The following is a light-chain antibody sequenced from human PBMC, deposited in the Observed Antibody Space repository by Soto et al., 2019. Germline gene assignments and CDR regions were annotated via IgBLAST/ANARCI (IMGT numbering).Light chain of an antibody. J-gene: IGKJ4*01. CDR1: QSISSN. CDR3: QQYSNWPLT. Sequence: EIVMTQSPATLSVSPGERATLSCRASQSISSNLAWYQQKPGQAPRLFIYDASTRATGVPTRFSGSGSGTESTLTISSLQSEDSALYYCQQYSNWPLTFGGGTKVEIK. CDR2: DAS. V-gene: IGKV3-15*01.